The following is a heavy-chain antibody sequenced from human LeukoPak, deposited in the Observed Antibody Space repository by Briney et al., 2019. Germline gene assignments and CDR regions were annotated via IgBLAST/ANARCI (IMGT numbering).Heavy chain of an antibody. J-gene: IGHJ5*01. CDR1: GASIGSYF. CDR2: IYYGGGT. Sequence: SETLSLTCAVSGASIGSYFWSWIRQPPGKGLEWIGYIYYGGGTNYNPSFESRITISVDTSKNRISLNLTSVTASDTAIYYCARERGDYDSDNWFDSWGQGTLVTVSS. D-gene: IGHD4-17*01. CDR3: ARERGDYDSDNWFDS. V-gene: IGHV4-59*01.